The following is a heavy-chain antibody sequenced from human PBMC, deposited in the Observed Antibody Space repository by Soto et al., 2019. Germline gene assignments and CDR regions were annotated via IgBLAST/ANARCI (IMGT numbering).Heavy chain of an antibody. D-gene: IGHD6-13*01. CDR1: GGSIRSYY. V-gene: IGHV4-59*12. Sequence: SETLSLTCTVSGGSIRSYYWSWIRQPPGKGLEWIGYIYYSGSTNYNPSLKSRVTISVDTSKNQFSLKLSSVTAADTAVYYCARFYGSRGPFDYWGQGTLVTVSS. J-gene: IGHJ4*02. CDR2: IYYSGST. CDR3: ARFYGSRGPFDY.